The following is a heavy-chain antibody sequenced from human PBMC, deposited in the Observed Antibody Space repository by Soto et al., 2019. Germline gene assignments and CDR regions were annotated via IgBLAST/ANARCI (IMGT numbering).Heavy chain of an antibody. CDR2: ISVGATRT. J-gene: IGHJ3*02. D-gene: IGHD3-10*01. V-gene: IGHV3-23*01. Sequence: GGSLRLSCAASGFTFSSYTMTWVRQAPGKGLEWVSGISVGATRTYYADSVKGRFSISRDDSKNTLSLQMNSLRGDDTAVYYCAKAGGYMYDAFDIWGKGTMVTVSS. CDR3: AKAGGYMYDAFDI. CDR1: GFTFSSYT.